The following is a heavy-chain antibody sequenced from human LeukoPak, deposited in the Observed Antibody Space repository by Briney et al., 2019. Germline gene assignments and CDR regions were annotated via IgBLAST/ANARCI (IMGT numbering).Heavy chain of an antibody. D-gene: IGHD6-19*01. Sequence: GASLQISCKGSGYSFSGYWIGWVRQLPGKGLEWMGIVYPDNSDTRYSPSFQGQVTISADKSITTAYLHWSSLKASDTAMYYCARVGGIAVADHFDYWGQGTLVTVSS. CDR2: VYPDNSDT. J-gene: IGHJ4*02. CDR1: GYSFSGYW. V-gene: IGHV5-51*01. CDR3: ARVGGIAVADHFDY.